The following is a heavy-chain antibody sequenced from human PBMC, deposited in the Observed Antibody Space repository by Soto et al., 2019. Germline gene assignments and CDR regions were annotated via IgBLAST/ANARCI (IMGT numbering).Heavy chain of an antibody. CDR3: ARHYISIFGVLKSRRALDYFDF. CDR2: IYYDGST. Sequence: PSETLSLTCTVSGDSISSSSSYYWGWVRQPPGKRLEWLGSIYYDGSTPFNPSLKSRVTISVDTSKNQVSLKLRSVTAADTAVYYCARHYISIFGVLKSRRALDYFDFWGQGALVTVSS. J-gene: IGHJ4*02. CDR1: GDSISSSSSYY. D-gene: IGHD3-3*02. V-gene: IGHV4-39*01.